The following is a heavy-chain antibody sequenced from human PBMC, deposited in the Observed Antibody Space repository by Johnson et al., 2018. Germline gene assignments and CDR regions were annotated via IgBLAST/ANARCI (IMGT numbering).Heavy chain of an antibody. Sequence: VQLVETGGGVIQPGRSLRLSCAASGFTFSSYGMHWVRQAPGNGLEWVAVISYDGSNKYYADSVKGRFTISRDNSKNTLYLQMNSLRAEDTAVYYCAKDGGEAMGISAFDIWGQGTMVTVSS. CDR2: ISYDGSNK. V-gene: IGHV3-30*18. CDR3: AKDGGEAMGISAFDI. D-gene: IGHD5-18*01. CDR1: GFTFSSYG. J-gene: IGHJ3*02.